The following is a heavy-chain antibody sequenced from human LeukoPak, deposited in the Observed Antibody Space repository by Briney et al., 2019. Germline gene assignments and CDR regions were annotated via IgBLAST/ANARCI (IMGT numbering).Heavy chain of an antibody. J-gene: IGHJ3*02. Sequence: SEKVSCKASGGTFSSYAISWVRQAPGHGLEWMGGIIPIFGTANYAQKFQGRVTITAEESTSTAFMEPSSLMSGDPAVESYARSPPDIVVVPAAMRGALDIWGQGTMVRVSS. CDR1: GGTFSSYA. D-gene: IGHD2-2*01. V-gene: IGHV1-69*13. CDR2: IIPIFGTA. CDR3: ARSPPDIVVVPAAMRGALDI.